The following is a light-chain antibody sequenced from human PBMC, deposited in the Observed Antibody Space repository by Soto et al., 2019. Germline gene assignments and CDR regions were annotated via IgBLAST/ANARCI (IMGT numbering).Light chain of an antibody. J-gene: IGKJ1*01. V-gene: IGKV3-20*01. Sequence: EIVLTQSPGTLSLSPGERATLSCRASQSVGSNYLAWYQQKPGQAPRLLIYAASSRATGIPDRFSGSGSGTAFTLTISRLEPEDVAVYYCQQYAGSPWTFGQGTQVEIK. CDR3: QQYAGSPWT. CDR1: QSVGSNY. CDR2: AAS.